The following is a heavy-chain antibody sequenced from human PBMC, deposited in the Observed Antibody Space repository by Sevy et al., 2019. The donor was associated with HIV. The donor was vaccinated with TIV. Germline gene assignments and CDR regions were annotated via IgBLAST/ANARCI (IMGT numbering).Heavy chain of an antibody. CDR2: ISPDGSAT. D-gene: IGHD6-13*01. Sequence: GGSLRLSCAASGFTFSSYWMHWVRQVPGKGLVWVSRISPDGSATTYADFVKGRFTVSRDNAKNTLYLQLGSLRGEDTGVYYCVSSPYRSMTDYWGQGTLVTVSS. V-gene: IGHV3-74*01. CDR1: GFTFSSYW. J-gene: IGHJ4*02. CDR3: VSSPYRSMTDY.